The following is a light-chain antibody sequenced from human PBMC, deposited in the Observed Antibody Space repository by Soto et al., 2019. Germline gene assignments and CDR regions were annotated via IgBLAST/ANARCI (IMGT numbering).Light chain of an antibody. V-gene: IGLV2-14*01. CDR2: EVS. Sequence: QSVLTQPASVSGSPGQSITISCTGTRRDISSYNYVSWYQQHPGKAPKLLIYEVSNRPSGVSNRFSGSKSGNTASLTISGLQAEDEADFYCSSYASGSTLVVFGTGTKLTVL. CDR1: RRDISSYNY. CDR3: SSYASGSTLVV. J-gene: IGLJ1*01.